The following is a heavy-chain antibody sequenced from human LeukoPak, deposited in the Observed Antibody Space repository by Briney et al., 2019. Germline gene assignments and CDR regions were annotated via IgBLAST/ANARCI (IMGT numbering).Heavy chain of an antibody. CDR2: IYTSGST. J-gene: IGHJ4*02. D-gene: IGHD3-22*01. CDR1: GGSISSYY. V-gene: IGHV4-4*07. Sequence: SETLSLTCTVSGGSISSYYWSWIRQPAGKGLEWIGRIYTSGSTNYNPSPKSRVTMSVDTSKNQFSLKLSSVTAADTAVYYCARDVRYYDSSGWQDYWGQGTLVTVSS. CDR3: ARDVRYYDSSGWQDY.